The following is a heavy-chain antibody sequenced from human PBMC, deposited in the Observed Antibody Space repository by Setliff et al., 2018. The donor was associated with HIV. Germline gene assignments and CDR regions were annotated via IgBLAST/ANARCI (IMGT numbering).Heavy chain of an antibody. Sequence: SETLSLTCTVSGDSISSTYWSWIRQPPGKGLEWIGFIYYTGAPDYNPSFKSRVTLSLDTSKTQYSLKLSSVTAADTAVYYCARGLVVPASTSYYMDVWGKGTTVTVSS. J-gene: IGHJ6*03. CDR3: ARGLVVPASTSYYMDV. D-gene: IGHD2-2*01. CDR1: GDSISSTY. V-gene: IGHV4-59*01. CDR2: IYYTGAP.